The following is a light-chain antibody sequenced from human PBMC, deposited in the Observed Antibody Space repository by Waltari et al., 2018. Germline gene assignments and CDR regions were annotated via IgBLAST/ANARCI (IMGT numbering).Light chain of an antibody. J-gene: IGLJ2*01. CDR1: SRDVGGYNY. CDR2: DVS. Sequence: QSALTQPASVSGSPGQSITISCTGTSRDVGGYNYVSWYQQHPGKAPKLRIYDVSKRPSGVSNRFSGSKSGNTASLTISGLQAEDEADYYCSSYTSSSTYVVFGGGTKLTVL. CDR3: SSYTSSSTYVV. V-gene: IGLV2-14*01.